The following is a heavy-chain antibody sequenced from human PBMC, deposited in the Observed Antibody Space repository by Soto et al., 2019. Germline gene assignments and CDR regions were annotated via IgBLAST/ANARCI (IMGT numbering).Heavy chain of an antibody. V-gene: IGHV1-69*12. J-gene: IGHJ4*02. CDR3: VRGPDYEGYFDY. Sequence: QVRLVQSGAEVKKTGSSVKVSCEASGTTFSNFAIGWVRQAPGQGLEWMGGIILPVGTPNYAQKFQGRVTISAGESMTTAYMELRGLRSEATAVYYCVRGPDYEGYFDYWGQGTLVTLSS. CDR2: IILPVGTP. CDR1: GTTFSNFA. D-gene: IGHD3-22*01.